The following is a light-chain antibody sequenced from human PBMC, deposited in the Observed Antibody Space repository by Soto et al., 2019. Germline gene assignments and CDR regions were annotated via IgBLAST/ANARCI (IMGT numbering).Light chain of an antibody. J-gene: IGKJ1*01. CDR3: QQYGSSLTWT. Sequence: EIVLTQSPGTLSLSPGERATLSCRASQSVSSSYLAWYQQKPGQAPRLLIYGASSRATGIPDRFSGSGSGTDFTLTISILEPEDFAVYYCQQYGSSLTWTFGQGTKVEIK. V-gene: IGKV3-20*01. CDR2: GAS. CDR1: QSVSSSY.